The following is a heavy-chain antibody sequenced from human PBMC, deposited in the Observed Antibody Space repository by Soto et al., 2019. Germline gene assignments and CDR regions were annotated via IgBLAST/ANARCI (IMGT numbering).Heavy chain of an antibody. CDR2: ISGSGGST. D-gene: IGHD1-26*01. CDR3: AKDRPSGSYDY. V-gene: IGHV3-23*01. J-gene: IGHJ4*02. Sequence: EVQLLESGGGWVQPGGSLRLSCEASGFSFRTNGMTWVRQAPGKGLEWVSGISGSGGSTYYADSVRGRFTISRDNSKNTLYLQMNSLRAEDTAVYYCAKDRPSGSYDYWGQGTLATVSS. CDR1: GFSFRTNG.